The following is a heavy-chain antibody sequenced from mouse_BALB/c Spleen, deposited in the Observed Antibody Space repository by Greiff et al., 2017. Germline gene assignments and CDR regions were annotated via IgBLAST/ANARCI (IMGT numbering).Heavy chain of an antibody. V-gene: IGHV1-15*01. J-gene: IGHJ4*01. CDR1: GYKFNDYE. CDR3: TRRTTVPSAMDY. D-gene: IGHD1-1*01. Sequence: QVQLQQSGAELVRPGASVTLSCKASGYKFNDYEMHWVKQTPVHGLEWIGAIDPETGGTAYNQKFKGKATLTADKSSSTAYMELRSLTSEDSAVYYCTRRTTVPSAMDYWGQGTSVTVSS. CDR2: IDPETGGT.